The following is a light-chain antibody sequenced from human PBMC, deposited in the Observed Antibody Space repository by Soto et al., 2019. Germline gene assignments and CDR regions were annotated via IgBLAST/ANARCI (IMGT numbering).Light chain of an antibody. CDR1: QSVTSSY. V-gene: IGKV3-20*01. Sequence: ESVLTQSPGTLSLSPGERATLSCRASQSVTSSYLAWYQQKPGQAPRLLIYGASSRATGIPDRFSGSGSGRDFSLTISTLEPDDFAVYYCQQYGTSPVTFGGGTKVEIK. J-gene: IGKJ4*01. CDR2: GAS. CDR3: QQYGTSPVT.